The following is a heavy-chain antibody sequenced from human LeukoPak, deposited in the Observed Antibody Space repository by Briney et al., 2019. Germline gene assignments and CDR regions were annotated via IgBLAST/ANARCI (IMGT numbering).Heavy chain of an antibody. V-gene: IGHV3-74*01. CDR3: ARGPNSNWSGLDF. Sequence: GGSLRLSCTASGFSFSGHWMHWARQLPGKGLVWVSRISPTGSTTSYVDSVKGRFTVSRDNAKNTLYLQVNNLRAEDTAVYYCARGPNSNWSGLDFWGQGTLLTVSS. D-gene: IGHD6-6*01. J-gene: IGHJ4*02. CDR2: ISPTGSTT. CDR1: GFSFSGHW.